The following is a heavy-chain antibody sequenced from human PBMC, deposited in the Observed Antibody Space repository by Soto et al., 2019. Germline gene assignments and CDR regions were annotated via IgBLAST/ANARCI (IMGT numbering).Heavy chain of an antibody. V-gene: IGHV5-10-1*01. J-gene: IGHJ4*02. CDR2: IDPSDSYT. Sequence: PGESLKISCKGSGYSFTSYWISWVRQMPGKGLEWMGRIDPSDSYTNYSPSFQGHVTISADKSISTAYLQWSSLKASDTAMYYCARQVGGLLRYFDWLATDPIGGDFDYWGQGTLVTAPQ. CDR1: GYSFTSYW. D-gene: IGHD3-9*01. CDR3: ARQVGGLLRYFDWLATDPIGGDFDY.